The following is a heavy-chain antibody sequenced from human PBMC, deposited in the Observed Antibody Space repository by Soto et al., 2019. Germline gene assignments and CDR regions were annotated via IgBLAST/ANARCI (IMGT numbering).Heavy chain of an antibody. J-gene: IGHJ4*02. CDR3: ARDRGYYDSSGPFDY. V-gene: IGHV1-69*13. CDR2: IIPIFGTA. CDR1: GGTFSSYA. D-gene: IGHD3-22*01. Sequence: SVKVSCKASGGTFSSYAISWVRQAPGQGLEWMGGIIPIFGTANYAQKFQGRVTITADESTSTAYMELSSLRSEDTAVYYCARDRGYYDSSGPFDYWGQGTLVTVSS.